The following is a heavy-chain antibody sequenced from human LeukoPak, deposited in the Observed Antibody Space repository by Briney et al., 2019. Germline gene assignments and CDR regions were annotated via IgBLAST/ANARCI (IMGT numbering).Heavy chain of an antibody. CDR1: GYTFTSYY. CDR3: ARDSDIVVVPEGPRYYYMDV. CDR2: INPSGGST. J-gene: IGHJ6*03. Sequence: ASVKVSCKASGYTFTSYYMHWVRQAPGQGLEWMGIINPSGGSTSYAQKFQGRVTMTRDTSTSTVYMELSSLRSDDTAVYYCARDSDIVVVPEGPRYYYMDVWGKGTTVTVSS. V-gene: IGHV1-46*01. D-gene: IGHD2-2*01.